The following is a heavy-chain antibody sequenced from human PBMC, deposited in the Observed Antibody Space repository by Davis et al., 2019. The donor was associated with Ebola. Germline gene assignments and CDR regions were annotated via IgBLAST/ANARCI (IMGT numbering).Heavy chain of an antibody. Sequence: GESLKISCAASGFMFSDYFMNWVRQAPGKGLEWVSYISGGSTTIYFADSVKGRSTVSRDNAKHTLYPQMDSLRAEDTAIYYGARAPNSGSFSDYWGQGTLVTVSS. CDR2: ISGGSTTI. CDR3: ARAPNSGSFSDY. CDR1: GFMFSDYF. D-gene: IGHD1-26*01. V-gene: IGHV3-11*01. J-gene: IGHJ4*02.